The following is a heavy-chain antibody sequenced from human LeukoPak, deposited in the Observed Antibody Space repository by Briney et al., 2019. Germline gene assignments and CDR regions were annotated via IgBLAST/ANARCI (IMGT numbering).Heavy chain of an antibody. J-gene: IGHJ4*02. V-gene: IGHV4-61*01. D-gene: IGHD3-16*01. CDR2: IYYSGST. CDR3: ARVTYDYGDY. Sequence: PSETLSLTCTVSGGSVSSGSYYWSWIRQPPGKGLEWIGYIYYSGSTNYNPPLKSRVTISVDTSKNQFSLKLSSVTAADTAVYYCARVTYDYGDYWGQGTLVTVSS. CDR1: GGSVSSGSYY.